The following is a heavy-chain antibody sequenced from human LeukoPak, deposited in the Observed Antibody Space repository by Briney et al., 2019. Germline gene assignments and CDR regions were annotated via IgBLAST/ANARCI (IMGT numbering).Heavy chain of an antibody. CDR2: INSDGSST. V-gene: IGHV3-74*01. Sequence: PGGSLRLSCAASGFTFSRYWMTWVRQAPGKGLVWVSRINSDGSSTSYADSVKGRFTISRDNAKNTLYLQMNSLRAEDTAVYYCARGGYYYDSSGPTRDWGQGTLVTVSS. D-gene: IGHD3-22*01. CDR1: GFTFSRYW. J-gene: IGHJ4*02. CDR3: ARGGYYYDSSGPTRD.